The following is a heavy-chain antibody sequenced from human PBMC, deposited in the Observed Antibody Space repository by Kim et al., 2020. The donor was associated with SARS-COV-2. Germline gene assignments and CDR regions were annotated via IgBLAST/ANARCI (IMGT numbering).Heavy chain of an antibody. CDR2: GDHK. V-gene: IGHV3-23*01. D-gene: IGHD6-13*01. J-gene: IGHJ4*02. Sequence: GDHKAYADPVKGRFTISRDNSKNTLSLQMSSLRAEDTAIYYCANPRQPDYWGQGTLVTVSS. CDR3: ANPRQPDY.